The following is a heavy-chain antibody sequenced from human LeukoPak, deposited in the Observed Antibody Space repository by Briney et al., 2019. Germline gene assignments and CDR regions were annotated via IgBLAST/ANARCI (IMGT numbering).Heavy chain of an antibody. CDR2: IYYSGST. Sequence: SDTLSLTCTVSGGSMSSYYWSWIRQPPGKGLEWIGYIYYSGSTNYNPSLKSRVTISVDTSKNQFSLRLSSVTAADTAVYYCARDLMGANGENDAFDIWGQGTMVTVSS. D-gene: IGHD2-8*01. J-gene: IGHJ3*02. CDR3: ARDLMGANGENDAFDI. V-gene: IGHV4-59*12. CDR1: GGSMSSYY.